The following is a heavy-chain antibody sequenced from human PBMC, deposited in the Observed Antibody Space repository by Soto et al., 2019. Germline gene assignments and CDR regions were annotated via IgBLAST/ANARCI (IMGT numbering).Heavy chain of an antibody. Sequence: ASVKVSCKASGYTFTSYGISWVRQAPGQGLEWMGWISAYNGNTNYAQKLQGRVTMTTDTSTSTAYMELRSLRSEDTAVYYCARDLITGTTDAFDIWGQGTMVTVSS. CDR1: GYTFTSYG. CDR3: ARDLITGTTDAFDI. D-gene: IGHD1-7*01. J-gene: IGHJ3*02. V-gene: IGHV1-18*01. CDR2: ISAYNGNT.